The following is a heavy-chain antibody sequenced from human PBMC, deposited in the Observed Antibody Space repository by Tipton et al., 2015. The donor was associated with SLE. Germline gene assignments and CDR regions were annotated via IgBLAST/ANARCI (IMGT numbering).Heavy chain of an antibody. Sequence: TLSLTCTVSGGSISSYYWSWIRQPPGKGLEWIGYIYTSGSTNYNPSLKSRVTISVDTSKNQFSLKLSSVTAADTAVYYCARDYHYDSSRRAFDIWGQGTMVTVSS. CDR3: ARDYHYDSSRRAFDI. J-gene: IGHJ3*02. CDR1: GGSISSYY. D-gene: IGHD3-22*01. V-gene: IGHV4-4*09. CDR2: IYTSGST.